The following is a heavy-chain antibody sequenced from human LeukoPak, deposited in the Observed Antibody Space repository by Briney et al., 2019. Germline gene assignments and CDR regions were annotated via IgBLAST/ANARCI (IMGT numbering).Heavy chain of an antibody. V-gene: IGHV3-7*01. Sequence: GGSLRLSCAASGFAFSSYWMSWVRQAPGKGLEWVANIKQDGSEKYYVDSVKGRFTISRDNAKNSLYLQMNSLRAEDTAVYYCARKKGYYDFWSPPSAWGKGTTVTVSS. CDR2: IKQDGSEK. CDR1: GFAFSSYW. J-gene: IGHJ6*04. D-gene: IGHD3-3*01. CDR3: ARKKGYYDFWSPPSA.